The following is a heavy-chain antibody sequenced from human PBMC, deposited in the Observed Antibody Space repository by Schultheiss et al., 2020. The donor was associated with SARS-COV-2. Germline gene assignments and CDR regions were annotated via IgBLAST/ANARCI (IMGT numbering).Heavy chain of an antibody. J-gene: IGHJ5*02. Sequence: GGSLRLSCAASGFTFSSYWMSWVRQAPGKGLEWVSAISGSGGSTYYADSVKGRFTISRDNSKNSLYLQMNSLRAEDTAVYYCARLGGFLEWFDPWGQGTLVTVSS. CDR2: ISGSGGST. V-gene: IGHV3-23*01. D-gene: IGHD3-3*01. CDR3: ARLGGFLEWFDP. CDR1: GFTFSSYW.